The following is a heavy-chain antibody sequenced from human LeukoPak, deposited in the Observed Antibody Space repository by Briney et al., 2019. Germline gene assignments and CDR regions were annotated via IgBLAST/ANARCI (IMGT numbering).Heavy chain of an antibody. V-gene: IGHV3-23*01. CDR1: GFTFSSYA. CDR2: LRGNGDT. CDR3: AQASWVSNADAVL. D-gene: IGHD1-1*01. Sequence: PGGSLTLSCAASGFTFSSYAMSWVREAQARGLEWVSSLRGNGDTFSADSVKGRFTLSSDHSRNTVYLQLNNLRVEDTAVYYCAQASWVSNADAVLWGQGTVVTVSS. J-gene: IGHJ4*02.